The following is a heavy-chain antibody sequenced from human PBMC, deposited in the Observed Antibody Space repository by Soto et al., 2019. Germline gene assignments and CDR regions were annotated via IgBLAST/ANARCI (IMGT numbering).Heavy chain of an antibody. CDR1: GYTFTSYG. CDR2: ISAYNGNT. V-gene: IGHV1-18*01. J-gene: IGHJ6*02. CDR3: ARDGGRWLQAHPAYYGMDV. Sequence: QVQLVQSGAEVKKPGASVKVSCKASGYTFTSYGISWVRQAPGQGLEGMGWISAYNGNTNYAQKLQGSDTMTTDTSTSTSYKERRSLRSDDTAVYYCARDGGRWLQAHPAYYGMDVWGQGTTVTVSS. D-gene: IGHD3-16*01.